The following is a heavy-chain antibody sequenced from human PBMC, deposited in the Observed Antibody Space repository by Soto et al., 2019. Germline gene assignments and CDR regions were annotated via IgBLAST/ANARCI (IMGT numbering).Heavy chain of an antibody. J-gene: IGHJ1*01. V-gene: IGHV4-59*08. CDR2: IYYSGGT. CDR1: GGSISSYY. CDR3: ARHADDILTGYYRNEYFQH. Sequence: SETLSLTCTVSGGSISSYYWSWIRQPPGKGLEWIGYIYYSGGTNYNPSLKSRVTISVDTSKNQFSLKLSSVTAADTAVYYCARHADDILTGYYRNEYFQHWGQGTLVTVS. D-gene: IGHD3-9*01.